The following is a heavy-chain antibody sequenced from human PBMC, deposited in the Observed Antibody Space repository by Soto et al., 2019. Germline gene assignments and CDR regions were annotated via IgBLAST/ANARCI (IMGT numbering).Heavy chain of an antibody. D-gene: IGHD5-12*01. CDR1: GGTFSSYA. CDR2: IIPIFGTA. V-gene: IGHV1-69*13. CDR3: ARGTYIGYDSYYFYGMDV. Sequence: SVKVSCKASGGTFSSYAISWVRQAPGQGLEWMGGIIPIFGTANYAQKFQGRVTITADESTSTAYMELSSLRSEDTAVYYCARGTYIGYDSYYFYGMDVWGQGTTVTVSS. J-gene: IGHJ6*02.